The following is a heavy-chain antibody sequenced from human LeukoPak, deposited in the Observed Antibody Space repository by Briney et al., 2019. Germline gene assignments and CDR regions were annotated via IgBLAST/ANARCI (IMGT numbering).Heavy chain of an antibody. CDR3: ATRPLGYCTGGSCHWFDS. D-gene: IGHD2-15*01. CDR1: GGSFSSYY. CDR2: INHSGST. Sequence: SETLSLTCAVYGGSFSSYYWSWIRQPPGKGLEWIGEINHSGSTNYNPSLKSRVTISVDTSKNQFSLKLSSVTAADTAVYYCATRPLGYCTGGSCHWFDSWGQGTLVTVSS. J-gene: IGHJ5*01. V-gene: IGHV4-34*01.